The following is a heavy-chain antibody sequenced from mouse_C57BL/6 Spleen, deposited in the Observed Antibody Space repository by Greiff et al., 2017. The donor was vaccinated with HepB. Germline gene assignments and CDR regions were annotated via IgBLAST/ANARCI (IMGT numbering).Heavy chain of an antibody. D-gene: IGHD1-1*01. V-gene: IGHV1-26*01. CDR3: AHYGSRGYFDV. J-gene: IGHJ1*03. CDR2: INPNNGGT. Sequence: EVQLQQSGPELVKPGASVKISCKASGYTFTDYYMNWVKQSHGKSLEWIGDINPNNGGTNYNEKFKSKATLTVDKSSSTAYMQLSSLTSEDSAVYYCAHYGSRGYFDVWGTGTTVTVSS. CDR1: GYTFTDYY.